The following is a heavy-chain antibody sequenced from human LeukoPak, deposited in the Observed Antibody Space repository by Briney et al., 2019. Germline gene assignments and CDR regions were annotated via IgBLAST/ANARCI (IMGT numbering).Heavy chain of an antibody. V-gene: IGHV1-18*01. D-gene: IGHD3-22*01. CDR1: GYTFTSYG. CDR3: ARVDGYYPSHWYFDL. Sequence: GASVKVSCKASGYTFTSYGISWVRQAPGQGLEWMGWISAYNGNTNYAQKLQGRVTMTTDTSTSTAYMELRSLRSDDTAVYYCARVDGYYPSHWYFDLWGRGTLVTVSS. CDR2: ISAYNGNT. J-gene: IGHJ2*01.